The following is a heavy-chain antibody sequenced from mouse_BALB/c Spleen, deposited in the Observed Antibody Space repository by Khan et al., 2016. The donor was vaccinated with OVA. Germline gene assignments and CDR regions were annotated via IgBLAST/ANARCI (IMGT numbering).Heavy chain of an antibody. CDR3: TRDRIDY. CDR1: GYTFTTYW. Sequence: VQLQQSGAELAKPGASVKMSCKASGYTFTTYWMHWVKQRPGQGLEWIGYINPTSGYTDYNDKFKDRATLSADKSSSTAYTQLNSLTSEDSAVYYCTRDRIDYWGQGTTLTVSS. J-gene: IGHJ2*01. V-gene: IGHV1-7*01. CDR2: INPTSGYT.